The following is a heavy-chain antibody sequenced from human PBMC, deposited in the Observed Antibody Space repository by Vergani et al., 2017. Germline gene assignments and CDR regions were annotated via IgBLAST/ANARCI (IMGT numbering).Heavy chain of an antibody. J-gene: IGHJ5*02. CDR3: ARDKREDSSGWYPNWFDP. CDR1: GGSISSSSYY. Sequence: QLQLQESGPGLVKPSETLSLTCTVSGGSISSSSYYWGWIRQPPGKGLEWIGSNYYSGSTYYNPSLKSRVTISVDTSKNQFSLKLSSVTAADTAVYYCARDKREDSSGWYPNWFDPWGQGTLVTVSS. V-gene: IGHV4-39*07. CDR2: NYYSGST. D-gene: IGHD6-19*01.